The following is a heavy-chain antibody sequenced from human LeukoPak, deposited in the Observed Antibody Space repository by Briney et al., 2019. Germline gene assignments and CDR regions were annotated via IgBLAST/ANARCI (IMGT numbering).Heavy chain of an antibody. D-gene: IGHD2-2*01. V-gene: IGHV3-74*01. CDR1: GNYW. Sequence: GGSLRLSCAASGNYWMHWVRQAPGKGLVWVSHINSDGSWTSYADSVKGRFTISKDNAKNTVYLQMSSLRAEDTAVYYCVSFYETYWGRGTLVTVSS. J-gene: IGHJ4*02. CDR2: INSDGSWT. CDR3: VSFYETY.